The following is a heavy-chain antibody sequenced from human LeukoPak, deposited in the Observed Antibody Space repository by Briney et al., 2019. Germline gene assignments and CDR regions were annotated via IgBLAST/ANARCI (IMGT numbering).Heavy chain of an antibody. CDR2: IRYDGSNK. J-gene: IGHJ3*01. CDR3: AKEGWELHDAFDV. Sequence: PGGSLRLSCAASGFTFSSYGMHWVRQAPGKGLEWVAFIRYDGSNKYYADSVKGRFTISRDNSKNTLYLQMNSLRAEDTAVYYCAKEGWELHDAFDVWGQGTMVTVSS. D-gene: IGHD1-26*01. V-gene: IGHV3-30*02. CDR1: GFTFSSYG.